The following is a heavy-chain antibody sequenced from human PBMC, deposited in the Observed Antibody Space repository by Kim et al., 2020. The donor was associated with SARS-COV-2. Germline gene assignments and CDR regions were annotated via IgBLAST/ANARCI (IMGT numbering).Heavy chain of an antibody. CDR1: GFTLSNYG. J-gene: IGHJ4*02. CDR3: AKAGNWSPFDD. Sequence: GGSLRLSCAASGFTLSNYGMSWVRQAPGKGLEWVSTFSSRGDNTFYADSVKGRFTISRDISKNTLYLQINSLRAEDTAIYFCAKAGNWSPFDDWGPGTLV. CDR2: FSSRGDNT. V-gene: IGHV3-23*01. D-gene: IGHD1-1*01.